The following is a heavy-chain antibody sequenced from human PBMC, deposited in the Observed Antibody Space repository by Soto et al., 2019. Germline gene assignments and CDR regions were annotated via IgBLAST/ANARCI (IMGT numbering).Heavy chain of an antibody. CDR3: ARDYGYDILTGYSAYYFDY. Sequence: GGSLRLSCAASGFTFSSYGMHWVRQAPGKGLEWVAVIWYDGSNKYYADSVKGRFTISRDNSKNTLYLQMNSLRAEDTAVYYCARDYGYDILTGYSAYYFDYWGQGTLVTVSS. CDR1: GFTFSSYG. V-gene: IGHV3-33*01. J-gene: IGHJ4*02. D-gene: IGHD3-9*01. CDR2: IWYDGSNK.